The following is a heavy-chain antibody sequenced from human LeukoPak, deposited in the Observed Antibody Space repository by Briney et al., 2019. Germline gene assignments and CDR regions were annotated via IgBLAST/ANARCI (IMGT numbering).Heavy chain of an antibody. CDR2: TNHSGST. CDR3: AREGSSWTLFDY. J-gene: IGHJ4*02. CDR1: GGSFSGYY. D-gene: IGHD6-13*01. V-gene: IGHV4-34*01. Sequence: SETLSLTCAVYGGSFSGYYWSWIRQPPGKGLERIGDTNHSGSTNYNPSLKSRVTISVDTSKNQFSLKLSSVTAADTAVYYCAREGSSWTLFDYWGQGTLVTVSS.